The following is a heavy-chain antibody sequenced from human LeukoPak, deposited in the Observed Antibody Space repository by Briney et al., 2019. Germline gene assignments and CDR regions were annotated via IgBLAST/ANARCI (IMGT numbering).Heavy chain of an antibody. CDR1: GYTFTDYY. CDR3: ARRDSVRLGELSWEHYYFDY. V-gene: IGHV1-2*02. Sequence: ASVKVSCKASGYTFTDYYIHWVRQAPGQGLEWMGWVNPKSGGTNYAQRCQGRVTMTRYTSITTAYMELGSLSSDDTAVYYCARRDSVRLGELSWEHYYFDYWGQGTLVTVSS. CDR2: VNPKSGGT. J-gene: IGHJ4*02. D-gene: IGHD3-16*02.